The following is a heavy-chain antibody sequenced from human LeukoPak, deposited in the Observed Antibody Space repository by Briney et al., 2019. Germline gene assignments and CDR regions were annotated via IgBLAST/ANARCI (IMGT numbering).Heavy chain of an antibody. CDR2: INPNSGGT. CDR1: GYTFTGYI. J-gene: IGHJ6*03. CDR3: ARVGDTAMVIPGVDDYYYMDV. Sequence: ASVKVSCKASGYTFTGYIMHWVRQAPGQGLEWMGWINPNSGGTNCAQNFQGRVTMTRDTSISTAYMELSRLRSEDTAVYYCARVGDTAMVIPGVDDYYYMDVWGKGTTVTVSS. D-gene: IGHD5-18*01. V-gene: IGHV1-2*02.